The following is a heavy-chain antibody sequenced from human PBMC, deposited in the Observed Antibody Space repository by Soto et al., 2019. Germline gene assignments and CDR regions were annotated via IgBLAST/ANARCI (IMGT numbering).Heavy chain of an antibody. J-gene: IGHJ3*02. CDR1: GGSISSYY. CDR3: ARTYDSSGPNSGGYGFDI. V-gene: IGHV4-59*01. D-gene: IGHD3-22*01. Sequence: SETLSLTCTVSGGSISSYYWSWIRQPPGKGLEWIAYIYYSGSTNYNPSLKSRVTISVDTSKNQFSLKLSSVTAADTAVYYCARTYDSSGPNSGGYGFDIWGKGTMVTVS. CDR2: IYYSGST.